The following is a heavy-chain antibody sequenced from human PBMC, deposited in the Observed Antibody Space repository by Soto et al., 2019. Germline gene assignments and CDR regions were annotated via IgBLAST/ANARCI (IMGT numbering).Heavy chain of an antibody. J-gene: IGHJ5*02. D-gene: IGHD3-3*01. CDR2: MNPNSGNT. Sequence: GLEWMGWMNPNSGNTGYAQKFQGRVTMTRNTSISTAYMELSSLRSEDTAVYYCARGSRGYDFWSGYYAEGWFDPWVQGTLVTVSS. V-gene: IGHV1-8*01. CDR3: ARGSRGYDFWSGYYAEGWFDP.